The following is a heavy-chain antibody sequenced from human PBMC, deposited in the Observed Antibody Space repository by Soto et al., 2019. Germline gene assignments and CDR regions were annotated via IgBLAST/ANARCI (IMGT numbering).Heavy chain of an antibody. D-gene: IGHD3-3*01. V-gene: IGHV3-53*01. CDR3: AREKMTIFGVVMGYFDY. J-gene: IGHJ4*02. CDR2: IYSGGST. CDR1: GFTVSSNY. Sequence: GGSLRLSCAASGFTVSSNYMSWVRQAPGKGLEWVSVIYSGGSTYYADSVKGRFTISRDNSKNTLYLQMNSLRAEDTAVYYCAREKMTIFGVVMGYFDYWXQGTLVNVSS.